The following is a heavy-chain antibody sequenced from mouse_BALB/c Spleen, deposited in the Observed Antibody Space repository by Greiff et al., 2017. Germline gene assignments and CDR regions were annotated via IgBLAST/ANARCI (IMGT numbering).Heavy chain of an antibody. Sequence: QVQLKESGPELVKPGASVRISCKASGYTFTSYYIHWVKQRPGQGLEWIGWIYPGNVNTKYNEKFKGKATLTADKSSSTAYMQLSSLTSEDSAVYFCARGGTLYAMDYWGQGTSVTVSS. CDR1: GYTFTSYY. V-gene: IGHV1S56*01. D-gene: IGHD3-3*01. CDR3: ARGGTLYAMDY. J-gene: IGHJ4*01. CDR2: IYPGNVNT.